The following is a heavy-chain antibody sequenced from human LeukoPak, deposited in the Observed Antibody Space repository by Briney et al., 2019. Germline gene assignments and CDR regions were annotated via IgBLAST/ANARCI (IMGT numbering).Heavy chain of an antibody. J-gene: IGHJ4*02. Sequence: GGSLRLSCAASGFIFSRYSMNWVRQAPGKGLEWVSYISSSSSTIYYADSVKGRFTISRDNAKSSLYLQMNSLRDEDTAVYYCAREDYGGNSFDYWGQGTLVTVSS. V-gene: IGHV3-48*02. CDR1: GFIFSRYS. D-gene: IGHD4-23*01. CDR2: ISSSSSTI. CDR3: AREDYGGNSFDY.